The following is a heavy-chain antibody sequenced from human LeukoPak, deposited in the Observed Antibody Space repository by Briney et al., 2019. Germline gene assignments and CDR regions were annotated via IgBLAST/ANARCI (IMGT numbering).Heavy chain of an antibody. CDR1: GHTFISYT. D-gene: IGHD6-6*01. CDR2: INAGIGNT. Sequence: GASVKLSCKASGHTFISYTMHWVPQTPGQRLEWREWINAGIGNTKYSQELQGRVTITRDTSASTAYMELSSLRSEDMAVYYCARDPLYISPIAARPAFYFDYWGQGTLVTVSS. J-gene: IGHJ4*02. CDR3: ARDPLYISPIAARPAFYFDY. V-gene: IGHV1-3*03.